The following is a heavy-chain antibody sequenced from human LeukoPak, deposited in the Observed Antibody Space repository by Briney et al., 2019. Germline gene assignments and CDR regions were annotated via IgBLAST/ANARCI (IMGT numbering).Heavy chain of an antibody. V-gene: IGHV4-59*12. CDR1: GGSISSYY. J-gene: IGHJ6*02. CDR2: IYYSGST. Sequence: SETLSLTCTVSGGSISSYYWSWIRQPPGKGLEWIGYIYYSGSTNYNPSLKSRVTISVDTSKNQFSLKLSSVTAADTAVYYCARVSPYYYYGMDVWGQGTTVTVSS. CDR3: ARVSPYYYYGMDV.